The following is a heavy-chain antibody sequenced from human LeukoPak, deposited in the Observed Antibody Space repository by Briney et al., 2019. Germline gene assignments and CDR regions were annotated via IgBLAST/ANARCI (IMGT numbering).Heavy chain of an antibody. D-gene: IGHD6-6*01. Sequence: PSETLSLTCTVSGGSISSYYWSWIRQPPGKGLEWIGYIYYSGSTNYNPSLKSRVTISVDTSKNQFSLKLSSVTAADTAVYYCARGATELYSSSSSGAFDIWGQGTMVTVSS. V-gene: IGHV4-59*12. J-gene: IGHJ3*02. CDR1: GGSISSYY. CDR3: ARGATELYSSSSSGAFDI. CDR2: IYYSGST.